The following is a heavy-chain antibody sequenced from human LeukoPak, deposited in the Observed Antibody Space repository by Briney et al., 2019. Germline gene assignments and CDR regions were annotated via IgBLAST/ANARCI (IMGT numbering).Heavy chain of an antibody. V-gene: IGHV3-30*18. CDR3: AKVRGVYDYPAGGFDY. CDR1: GFTFSSYG. CDR2: ISYDGSNK. D-gene: IGHD5/OR15-5a*01. Sequence: QPGGSLRLSCAASGFTFSSYGMHWVRQAPGKGLEWVAVISYDGSNKYYADSVKGRFTISRDNSKNTLYLQMNSLRAEDTAVYYRAKVRGVYDYPAGGFDYWGQGTLVTVSS. J-gene: IGHJ4*02.